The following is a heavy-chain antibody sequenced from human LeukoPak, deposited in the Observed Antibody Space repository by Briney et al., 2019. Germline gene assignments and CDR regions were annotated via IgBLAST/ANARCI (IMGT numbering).Heavy chain of an antibody. CDR3: ARRDGSGYYALDY. D-gene: IGHD3-22*01. Sequence: PSETLSLTCAVYGGSFSGYYWSWIRQPPGKGLEWIGEINHSGSTNYNPSLKSRVTISVDTSKNQFSLKLSSVTAADTAVYYCARRDGSGYYALDYWGQGFLVTVSS. J-gene: IGHJ4*02. V-gene: IGHV4-34*01. CDR2: INHSGST. CDR1: GGSFSGYY.